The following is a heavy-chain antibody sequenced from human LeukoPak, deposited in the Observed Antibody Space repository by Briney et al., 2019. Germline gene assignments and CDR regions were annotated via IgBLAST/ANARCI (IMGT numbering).Heavy chain of an antibody. D-gene: IGHD5-12*01. Sequence: GGSLRLSCAASGFTFSSYSMNWVRQAPGKGLEWVSYISSSSSSTIYYADSVKGRFTISRDNAKNSLYLQMNSLRAEDTAVYYCARDSRTYDSSRDVWGKGTTVTVSS. CDR3: ARDSRTYDSSRDV. CDR1: GFTFSSYS. V-gene: IGHV3-48*04. CDR2: ISSSSSSTI. J-gene: IGHJ6*04.